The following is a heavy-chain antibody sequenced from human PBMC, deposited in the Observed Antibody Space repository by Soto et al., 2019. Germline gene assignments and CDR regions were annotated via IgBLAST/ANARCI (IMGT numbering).Heavy chain of an antibody. CDR1: GFTFSSYA. Sequence: GGSLRLSCAASGFTFSSYAMSWVRQAPGKGLEWVSAISGSGASTYYANSVKGRFTISRDNSMNTLYLQMNTLRAEDTAVYYCAKVSSSWYAGFFDLWGQGTLVTVSS. CDR2: ISGSGAST. J-gene: IGHJ4*02. D-gene: IGHD6-13*01. CDR3: AKVSSSWYAGFFDL. V-gene: IGHV3-23*01.